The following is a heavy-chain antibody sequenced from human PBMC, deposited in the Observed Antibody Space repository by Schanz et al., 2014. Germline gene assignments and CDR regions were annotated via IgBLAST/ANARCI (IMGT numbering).Heavy chain of an antibody. D-gene: IGHD5-18*01. V-gene: IGHV3-30*03. J-gene: IGHJ3*02. CDR2: ILYDGSKK. CDR1: GFTFSDSW. Sequence: VQLVESGGDVVQPGGSLRLSCAATGFTFSDSWMHWVRQAPGKGLEWVAVILYDGSKKYYADSVKGRFTISRDNSKNAMSLQMNSLRTEDTAVYYCAREEGYGYGPGAFDIWGQGTMVTVSS. CDR3: AREEGYGYGPGAFDI.